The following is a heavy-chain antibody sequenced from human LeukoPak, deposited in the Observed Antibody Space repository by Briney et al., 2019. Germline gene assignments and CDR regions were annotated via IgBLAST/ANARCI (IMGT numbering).Heavy chain of an antibody. D-gene: IGHD3-22*01. CDR3: ARHRQYYYDSLDY. CDR2: ISSSGST. V-gene: IGHV4-61*02. J-gene: IGHJ4*02. CDR1: GDSISSGDYY. Sequence: SETLSLTCTVSGDSISSGDYYWSWIRQPAGKGLEWIGRISSSGSTNYNPSLKSRVTISVDTSKNQFSLKQSSVTAADTAVYYCARHRQYYYDSLDYWGQGTLVTVSS.